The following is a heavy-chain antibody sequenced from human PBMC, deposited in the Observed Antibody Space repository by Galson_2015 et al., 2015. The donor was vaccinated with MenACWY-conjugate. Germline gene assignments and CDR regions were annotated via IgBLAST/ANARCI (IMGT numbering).Heavy chain of an antibody. CDR1: GFSVSDYA. CDR3: AREQSRTNYYDY. CDR2: ISKDGNAK. J-gene: IGHJ4*01. Sequence: SLRLSCAVSGFSVSDYAIHWVRQTPEKGLEWVAVISKDGNAKFYADSVKGRFSISRDNSKNTVDLQVNSLRPEDTAVYYCAREQSRTNYYDYW. V-gene: IGHV3-30*04. D-gene: IGHD6-19*01.